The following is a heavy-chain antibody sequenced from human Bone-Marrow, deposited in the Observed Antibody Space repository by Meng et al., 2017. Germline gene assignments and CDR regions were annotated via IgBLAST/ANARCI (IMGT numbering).Heavy chain of an antibody. CDR2: IYYSGST. Sequence: VQLQESVPGLGRPSETLSLTCTVSGGSISSGGYYWSWIRQHPGKGLEWIGYIYYSGSTYYNPSLKSRVTISVDTSKNQFSLKLSSVTAADTAVYYCARHVDTAMVTGWYFDLWGRGTLVTVSS. V-gene: IGHV4-31*03. CDR1: GGSISSGGYY. CDR3: ARHVDTAMVTGWYFDL. J-gene: IGHJ2*01. D-gene: IGHD5-18*01.